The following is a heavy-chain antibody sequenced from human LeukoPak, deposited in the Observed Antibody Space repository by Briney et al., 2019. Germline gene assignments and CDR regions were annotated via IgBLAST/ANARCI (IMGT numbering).Heavy chain of an antibody. D-gene: IGHD6-13*01. V-gene: IGHV4-4*07. Sequence: PAETLSLTCTVSGDSITSYYWSWIRQSAEKRLEWIGRIYTTGTTNYNPSLKSRVTISVDTSKNQFSLNLSSVTAADTAVYYCARTQSRMYSSSWNDYWGQGTLVTVSS. CDR1: GDSITSYY. CDR2: IYTTGTT. J-gene: IGHJ4*02. CDR3: ARTQSRMYSSSWNDY.